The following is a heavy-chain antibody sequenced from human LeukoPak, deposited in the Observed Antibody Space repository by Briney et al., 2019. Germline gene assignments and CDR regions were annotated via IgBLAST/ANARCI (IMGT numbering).Heavy chain of an antibody. V-gene: IGHV1-69*02. J-gene: IGHJ4*02. Sequence: ASVKVSCKASGGTFSSYTIGWVRQAPGQGLEWMGRIIPILGIANYAQKFQGRVTITADKSTSTAYMELSSLRSEDTAVYYCARTVVPAAPSDYWGQGTLVTVSS. CDR2: IIPILGIA. CDR3: ARTVVPAAPSDY. D-gene: IGHD2-2*01. CDR1: GGTFSSYT.